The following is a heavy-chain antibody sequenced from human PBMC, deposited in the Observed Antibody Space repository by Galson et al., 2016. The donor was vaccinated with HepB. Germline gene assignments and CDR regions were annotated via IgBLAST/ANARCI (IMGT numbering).Heavy chain of an antibody. V-gene: IGHV3-48*02. J-gene: IGHJ4*02. CDR3: ARDLHSGAYTFDY. CDR1: GFTFSSFS. D-gene: IGHD1-26*01. Sequence: SLRLSCAASGFTFSSFSMNWVRQAPGKGLEWGSYISSSSGVLYYADSVKGRFTISRDNAKNSLYLQMNSLRDEDTAVYYCARDLHSGAYTFDYWGQGTLVTVSS. CDR2: ISSSSGVL.